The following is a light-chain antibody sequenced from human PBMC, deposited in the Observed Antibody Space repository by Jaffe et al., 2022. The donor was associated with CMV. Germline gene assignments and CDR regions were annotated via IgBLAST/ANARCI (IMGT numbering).Light chain of an antibody. Sequence: IVMTQSPATLSVSPGERATLSCRASQSVSSNFAWYQQKPGQPPRLLIYGASTRATGAPARFSGSGSGTEFTLTISSLQSEDFAVYYCQQYSNWPSFGGGTKVEIK. CDR1: QSVSSN. J-gene: IGKJ4*01. CDR3: QQYSNWPS. V-gene: IGKV3-15*01. CDR2: GAS.